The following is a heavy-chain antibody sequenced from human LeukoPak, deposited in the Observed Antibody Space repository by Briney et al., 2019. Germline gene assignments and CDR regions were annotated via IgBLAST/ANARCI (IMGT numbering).Heavy chain of an antibody. V-gene: IGHV3-23*01. CDR1: GFTFSSYG. J-gene: IGHJ5*02. CDR2: ISGSGRST. CDR3: AKDHVYEKFDP. D-gene: IGHD5/OR15-5a*01. Sequence: GGTLRLSCAASGFTFSSYGMSWVRPAPGKGLEWVSTISGSGRSTYYADSVKGRFTISRDNSKNTLYLQVNSLRAEDTAVYYCAKDHVYEKFDPWGQGTLVTVSS.